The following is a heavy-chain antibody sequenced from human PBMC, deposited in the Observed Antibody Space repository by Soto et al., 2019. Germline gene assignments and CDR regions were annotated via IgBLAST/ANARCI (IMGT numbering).Heavy chain of an antibody. D-gene: IGHD3-9*01. CDR2: ICGSGGST. CDR1: GFTFSSYA. V-gene: IGHV3-23*01. Sequence: PGGSLRLSCAASGFTFSSYAMSWVRQAPGKGLEWVSAICGSGGSTYYADSVKGRFTISRDNSKNTLYLQMNSLRAEDTAVYYCAKGPLKDYDILTGYYIPKGNWFDPWGQGTLVTVSS. CDR3: AKGPLKDYDILTGYYIPKGNWFDP. J-gene: IGHJ5*02.